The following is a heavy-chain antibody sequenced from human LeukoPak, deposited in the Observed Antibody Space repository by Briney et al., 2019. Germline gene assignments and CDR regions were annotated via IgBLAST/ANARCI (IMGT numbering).Heavy chain of an antibody. CDR1: GFTFSSYW. Sequence: GGSLRLSCKASGFTFSSYWMSWVRQAPGKGLEWVANIKTDGSEKYYVDSVKGRFTISRDNAKNSLYLQMNSLRAEDTAVYYCARDYTGYFPWGQGTLVIVSS. CDR2: IKTDGSEK. J-gene: IGHJ5*02. D-gene: IGHD3-9*01. V-gene: IGHV3-7*03. CDR3: ARDYTGYFP.